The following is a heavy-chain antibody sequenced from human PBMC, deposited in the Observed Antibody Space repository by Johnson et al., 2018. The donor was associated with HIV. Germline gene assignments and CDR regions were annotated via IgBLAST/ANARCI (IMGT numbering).Heavy chain of an antibody. V-gene: IGHV3-30*04. D-gene: IGHD5-18*01. CDR2: ISYDGSNK. Sequence: QVQLVESGGGVVQPGRSLRLSCAASGFTFSSYAMHWVRQAPGKGLEWVAVISYDGSNKYYADSVKGRFTISRDNSKNTLYLQMNSLRAEDTAGYYCARDPRGPTWIQLDDAFDIWGQGTMVTVSS. CDR1: GFTFSSYA. CDR3: ARDPRGPTWIQLDDAFDI. J-gene: IGHJ3*02.